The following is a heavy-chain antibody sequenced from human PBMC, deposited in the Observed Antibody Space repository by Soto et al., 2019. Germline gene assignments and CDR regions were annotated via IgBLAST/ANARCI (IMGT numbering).Heavy chain of an antibody. Sequence: PSETLSLTCTVSGGSVSSGTYYWTWIRQPPGKGLEWIGYIYHSGTPNYNPSLKSRVTVSVDTSKNQFSLNLASVTAADTAVYYCARFEYTTLRGVDVSGQGTMVTVSS. CDR1: GGSVSSGTYY. D-gene: IGHD6-6*01. V-gene: IGHV4-61*01. CDR2: IYHSGTP. CDR3: ARFEYTTLRGVDV. J-gene: IGHJ6*02.